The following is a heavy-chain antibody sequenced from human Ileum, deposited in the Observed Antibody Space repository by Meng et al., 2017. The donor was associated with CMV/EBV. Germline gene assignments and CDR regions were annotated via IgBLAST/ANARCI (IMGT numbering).Heavy chain of an antibody. CDR2: ISPYNGNT. Sequence: ASVKVSCKASDYTFTNYGINWVRQAPGQGLEWLGWISPYNGNTNYAQRVRGRFTMTTDTSTSTAYMELRSLTSDDTAMYFCTRGGLGYHDFWSGSAQFDHWGQGTLVTVSS. V-gene: IGHV1-18*01. CDR1: DYTFTNYG. D-gene: IGHD3-3*01. J-gene: IGHJ4*02. CDR3: TRGGLGYHDFWSGSAQFDH.